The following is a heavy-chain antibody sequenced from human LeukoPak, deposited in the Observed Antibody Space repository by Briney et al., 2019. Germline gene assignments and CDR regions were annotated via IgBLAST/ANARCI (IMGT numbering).Heavy chain of an antibody. V-gene: IGHV4-39*01. Sequence: SETQSLTCTVSGASISSASYYWGWVRQPPGKGLERIGSIYYTGSSYFKPSVKSRVSLSVDTSKNQFSLKLSSVTAADTAVYDCARRGGSYRYFDYWGRGALATVSS. J-gene: IGHJ4*02. CDR3: ARRGGSYRYFDY. CDR2: IYYTGSS. CDR1: GASISSASYY. D-gene: IGHD1-26*01.